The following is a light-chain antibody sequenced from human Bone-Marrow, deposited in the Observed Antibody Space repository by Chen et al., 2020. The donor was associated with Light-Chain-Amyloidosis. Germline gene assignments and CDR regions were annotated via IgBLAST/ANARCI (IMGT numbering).Light chain of an antibody. V-gene: IGLV6-57*01. CDR2: EDD. CDR3: QSYQGSSQGV. Sequence: NFMLPQPHSVSEFPGKTVIISCTRSSGSIATNYVQWYQQPPGSSPTTVIYEDDQSPSGVPDRFSGSIDRSSNSASLTISGLKTEDEADYYCQSYQGSSQGVFGGGTKLTVL. J-gene: IGLJ3*02. CDR1: SGSIATNY.